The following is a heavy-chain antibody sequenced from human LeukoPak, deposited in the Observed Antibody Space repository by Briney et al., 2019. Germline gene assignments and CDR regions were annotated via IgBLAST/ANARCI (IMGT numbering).Heavy chain of an antibody. CDR3: ARGYSSSWYWWFAP. CDR2: INHSGST. D-gene: IGHD6-13*01. J-gene: IGHJ5*02. V-gene: IGHV4-34*01. CDR1: GGSFSGYY. Sequence: SETLSLTCAVYGGSFSGYYWSWLRQPPGKGLEWVGEINHSGSTNYNPSLKSRVTVSVDTSKNQFSLKLSSVTAADTAVYYCARGYSSSWYWWFAPWGQGTLVTVSS.